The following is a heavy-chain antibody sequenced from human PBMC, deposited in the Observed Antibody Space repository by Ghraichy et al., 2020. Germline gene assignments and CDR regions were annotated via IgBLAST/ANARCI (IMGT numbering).Heavy chain of an antibody. CDR3: RTETYYYDSSGYYYRRGVFDY. J-gene: IGHJ4*02. V-gene: IGHV3-23*01. CDR2: ISGSGGST. Sequence: GGSLRLSCAASGFTFSSYAMSWVRQAPGKGLEWVSAISGSGGSTYYADSVKGRFTISRDNSKNTLYLQMNSLRAEDTAVYYCRTETYYYDSSGYYYRRGVFDYWGQGTLVTVSS. CDR1: GFTFSSYA. D-gene: IGHD3-22*01.